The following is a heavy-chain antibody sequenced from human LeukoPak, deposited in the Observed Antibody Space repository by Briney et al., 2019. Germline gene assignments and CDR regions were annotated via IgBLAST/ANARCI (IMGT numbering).Heavy chain of an antibody. CDR1: GGSISSGDYY. J-gene: IGHJ6*02. CDR3: ARAHCSGGRCYSDYYYGMDV. Sequence: KTSQTLSLTCTVSGGSISSGDYYWSWIRQHPGRGLEWIGYIYYSGSTNYNPSLRSRVTISVDTSKNQIPLKLSSVTAADTAVYYCARAHCSGGRCYSDYYYGMDVWGQGTTVTVSS. D-gene: IGHD2-15*01. V-gene: IGHV4-31*03. CDR2: IYYSGST.